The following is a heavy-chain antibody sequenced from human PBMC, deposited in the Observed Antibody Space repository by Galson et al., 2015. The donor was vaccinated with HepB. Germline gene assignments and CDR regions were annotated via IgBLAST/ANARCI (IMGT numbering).Heavy chain of an antibody. CDR3: ARAFSAPDYYYYYMDV. CDR2: IYTSGST. V-gene: IGHV4-59*10. J-gene: IGHJ6*03. Sequence: ETLSLTCAVYGGSFSDYYWSWIRQPAGKGLEWIGRIYTSGSTNYNPSLKSRVTMSVDTSKNQFSLKLSSVTAADTAVYYCARAFSAPDYYYYYMDVWGKGTTVTVSS. D-gene: IGHD3-16*01. CDR1: GGSFSDYY.